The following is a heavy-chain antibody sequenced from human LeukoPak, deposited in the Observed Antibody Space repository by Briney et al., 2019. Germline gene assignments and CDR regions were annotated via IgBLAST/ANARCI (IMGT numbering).Heavy chain of an antibody. Sequence: PGGSLRLSCAASGFTFSSSAMSWVRQAPGKGLEWVSAISNNGGYTYYADSVQGRFTISRDNSKSTLCLQMNSLRAEDTAVYYCARGPGGSYYYFDYWGQGTLVTVSS. CDR3: ARGPGGSYYYFDY. CDR2: ISNNGGYT. J-gene: IGHJ4*02. V-gene: IGHV3-23*01. CDR1: GFTFSSSA. D-gene: IGHD1-26*01.